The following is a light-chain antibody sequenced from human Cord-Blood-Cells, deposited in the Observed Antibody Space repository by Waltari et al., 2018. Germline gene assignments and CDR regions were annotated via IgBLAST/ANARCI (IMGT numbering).Light chain of an antibody. J-gene: IGKJ1*01. CDR3: QQYYSTPQT. CDR1: LSDVYSSNNKNY. V-gene: IGKV4-1*01. CDR2: WAS. Sequence: DIVMTQSPDSLAVSLGERATINCKSSLSDVYSSNNKNYLAWYQQKPRQPSTLLLYWASTRESGVPDRFSGSGSGTDFTLTISSLQAEDVAVYYCQQYYSTPQTFGQGTKVEIK.